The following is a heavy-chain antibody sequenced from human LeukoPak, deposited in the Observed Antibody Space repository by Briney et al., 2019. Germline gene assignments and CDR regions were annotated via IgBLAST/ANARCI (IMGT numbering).Heavy chain of an antibody. CDR1: GFTFSAYN. CDR2: IKQDGSEK. J-gene: IGHJ6*03. Sequence: PGGSLRLSCAASGFTFSAYNMYWVRQAPGKGLEWVANIKQDGSEKYYVDSVKGRFTISRDNAKNSLYLQMNSLRAEDTAVYYCARVPPRGGYYYYYYYMDVWGKGTTDTVSS. D-gene: IGHD4-23*01. V-gene: IGHV3-7*01. CDR3: ARVPPRGGYYYYYYYMDV.